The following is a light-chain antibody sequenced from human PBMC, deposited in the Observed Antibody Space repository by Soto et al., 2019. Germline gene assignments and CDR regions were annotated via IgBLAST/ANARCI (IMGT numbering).Light chain of an antibody. Sequence: SPASESVYIAERAALSCRASQSVSSNLAWYQQKPGQAPRLLIYGASTRATGIPARFSGSGSGTEFTRTISGLEAEDFATYCCQQSISTPTFGHGTRLEIK. CDR1: QSVSSN. J-gene: IGKJ5*01. CDR2: GAS. V-gene: IGKV3-15*01. CDR3: QQSISTPT.